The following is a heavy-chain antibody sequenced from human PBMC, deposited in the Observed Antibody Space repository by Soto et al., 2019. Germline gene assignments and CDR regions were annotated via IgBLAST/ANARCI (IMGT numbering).Heavy chain of an antibody. CDR1: GYTFTSYG. V-gene: IGHV1-18*01. CDR3: ARDPAAVTQTTDY. Sequence: VSCKASGYTFTSYGISWVRQAPGQGLEWMGWISAYNGYTNYAQKLQGRVTMTTDTPTSTAYMELRSLRSDDTAVYYCARDPAAVTQTTDYWGQGTLVTVSS. D-gene: IGHD4-17*01. J-gene: IGHJ4*02. CDR2: ISAYNGYT.